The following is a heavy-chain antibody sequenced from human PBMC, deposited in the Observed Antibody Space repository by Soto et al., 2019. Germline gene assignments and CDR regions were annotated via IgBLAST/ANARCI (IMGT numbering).Heavy chain of an antibody. J-gene: IGHJ4*02. CDR2: IWYDGSNK. V-gene: IGHV3-33*01. CDR3: ARARTYYYFSGSYGPGDS. D-gene: IGHD3-10*01. CDR1: GFTFSSYG. Sequence: QVQLVESGGGVVQPGRSLRLSCAASGFTFSSYGMHWVRQAPGKGLEWVAVIWYDGSNKYYADSVEGRFTISRDNSKNTVYLQMNSLRADDTAIYYCARARTYYYFSGSYGPGDSWGQGTLVTVSS.